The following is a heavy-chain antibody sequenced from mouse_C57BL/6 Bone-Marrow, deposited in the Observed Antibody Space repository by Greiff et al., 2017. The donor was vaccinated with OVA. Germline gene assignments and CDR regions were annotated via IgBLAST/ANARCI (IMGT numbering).Heavy chain of an antibody. V-gene: IGHV10-1*01. CDR2: IRSKSNNYAT. J-gene: IGHJ1*03. CDR1: GFSFNTYA. Sequence: EVMLVESGGGLVQPKGSLKLSCAASGFSFNTYAMNWVRQAPGKGLEWVAHIRSKSNNYATYYADSVKDRFTISRDDSESMLYLQMNNLRTEDTAMYYCAGLRGYFDVWGTGTTVTVSS. D-gene: IGHD1-1*01. CDR3: AGLRGYFDV.